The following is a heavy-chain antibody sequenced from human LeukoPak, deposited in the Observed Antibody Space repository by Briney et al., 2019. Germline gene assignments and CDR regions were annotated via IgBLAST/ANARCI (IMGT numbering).Heavy chain of an antibody. CDR1: GGTFSSYA. V-gene: IGHV1-69*13. CDR3: ARGTLGYCSSTGCYIPDDY. J-gene: IGHJ4*02. CDR2: IIPIFGTA. D-gene: IGHD2-2*02. Sequence: ASVKVSCKASGGTFSSYAISWVRQAPGQGLEWMGGIIPIFGTANYAQKFQGRVTITADESTSTAYMELSSLRSEDTAVYYCARGTLGYCSSTGCYIPDDYWGQGTLVTVSS.